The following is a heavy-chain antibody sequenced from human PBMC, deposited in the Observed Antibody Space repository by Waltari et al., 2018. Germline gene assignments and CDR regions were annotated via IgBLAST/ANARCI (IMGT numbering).Heavy chain of an antibody. Sequence: EVQLVESGGGLVQPGGSLRLSCAASGLTFSSYWMHWVRQAPGKGLVWVSDINTDVSTTNYADSVKGRFTISRDNTKNTLYLQMDSLRAEETAVYYCVIGAQHVSNWYASEYCQHWGQGTLVTVSS. D-gene: IGHD6-13*01. CDR3: VIGAQHVSNWYASEYCQH. V-gene: IGHV3-74*01. CDR1: GLTFSSYW. J-gene: IGHJ1*01. CDR2: INTDVSTT.